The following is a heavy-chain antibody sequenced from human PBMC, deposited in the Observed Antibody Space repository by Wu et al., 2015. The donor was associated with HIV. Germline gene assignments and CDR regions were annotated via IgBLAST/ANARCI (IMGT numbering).Heavy chain of an antibody. J-gene: IGHJ6*03. V-gene: IGHV1-18*01. D-gene: IGHD6-19*01. CDR3: ARQVEYSSTWYYHYYYMDV. Sequence: QVQLLQSGAEVKKPGASVRVSCKASGYTFSNNGISWVRQAPGQGLEWMGWISAYNGNTNYAQKFQGRVTMTTDTSTSTAYMEMRGLRSDDTAIYYCARQVEYSSTWYYHYYYMDVWGKGTTVTVSS. CDR1: GYTFSNNG. CDR2: ISAYNGNT.